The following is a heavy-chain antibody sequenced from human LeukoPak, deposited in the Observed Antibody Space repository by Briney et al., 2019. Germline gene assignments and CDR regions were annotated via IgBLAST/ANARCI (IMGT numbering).Heavy chain of an antibody. V-gene: IGHV3-30*02. J-gene: IGHJ3*02. D-gene: IGHD1-1*01. CDR1: GFTFSSYG. Sequence: GGSLRLSCAASGFTFSSYGMHWVRQAPGKGLARVAFIRRDGSNTYYADSVKGRFTISRDNSKNTLYLQMNSLRAEDTAVYYCANVEAQPPNAFDIWGQGTMVTVSS. CDR2: IRRDGSNT. CDR3: ANVEAQPPNAFDI.